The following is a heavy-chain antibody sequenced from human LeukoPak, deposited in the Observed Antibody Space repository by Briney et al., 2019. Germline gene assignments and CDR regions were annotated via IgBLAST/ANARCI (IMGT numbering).Heavy chain of an antibody. Sequence: PSETLSLTCAVYGGSFSGYFWTWIRQPPGMGLEGIGGSTYYNPSLKSRVTISVDTSKNQFSLKLSSVTAADTAVYYCARAPSGVQLWLRHYFDYWGQGTLVTVSS. CDR2: GST. J-gene: IGHJ4*02. CDR3: ARAPSGVQLWLRHYFDY. CDR1: GGSFSGYF. D-gene: IGHD5-18*01. V-gene: IGHV4-34*01.